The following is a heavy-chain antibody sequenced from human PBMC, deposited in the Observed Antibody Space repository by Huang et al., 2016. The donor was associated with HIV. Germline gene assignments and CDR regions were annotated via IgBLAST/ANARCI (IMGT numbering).Heavy chain of an antibody. D-gene: IGHD2-8*01. CDR3: ARGANWASSWYFDL. CDR2: VFHSGST. V-gene: IGHV4-59*01. Sequence: QVQLQETGPGLVKPSETLSLTCSVSGGALSSDYWGWIRQSPGQGLEWIGSVFHSGSTNYNLALKSRIFISIDRSKNQFSLQLSSVTAADSAVYYCARGANWASSWYFDLWGRGTLVSVSS. CDR1: GGALSSDY. J-gene: IGHJ2*01.